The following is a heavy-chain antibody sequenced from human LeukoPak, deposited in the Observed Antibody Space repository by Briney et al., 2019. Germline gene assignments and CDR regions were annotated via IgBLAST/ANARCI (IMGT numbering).Heavy chain of an antibody. J-gene: IGHJ4*02. CDR1: GFTFSSCS. V-gene: IGHV3-48*04. D-gene: IGHD6-6*01. Sequence: GGSLRLSCAASGFTFSSCSMNWVRQAPGKGLEWVSYISSSSSTIYYADSVKGRFTISRDNAKNSLYLQMNSLRAEDTAVYYCARAENARPGDYWGQGTLVTVFS. CDR3: ARAENARPGDY. CDR2: ISSSSSTI.